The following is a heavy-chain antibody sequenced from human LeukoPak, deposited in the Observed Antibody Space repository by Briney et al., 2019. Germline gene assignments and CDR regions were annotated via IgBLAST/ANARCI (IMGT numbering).Heavy chain of an antibody. J-gene: IGHJ5*02. D-gene: IGHD4/OR15-4a*01. CDR1: GGSFSGDS. CDR3: ARGKVTTVLTWFDP. V-gene: IGHV4-59*01. CDR2: VDHTGST. Sequence: SETLSLTCAVYGGSFSGDSWTWIRQPPGKGLEWIGYVDHTGSTNFNPSLNGRVSISRDTTKNLFSLRLRSVTAADTAVYYCARGKVTTVLTWFDPWGQGTLVTVSS.